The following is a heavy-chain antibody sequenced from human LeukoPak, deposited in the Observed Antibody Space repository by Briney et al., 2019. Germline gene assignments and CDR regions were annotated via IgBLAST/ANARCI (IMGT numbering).Heavy chain of an antibody. J-gene: IGHJ4*02. V-gene: IGHV3-53*01. CDR3: ARGFKYSSGWYYFDY. Sequence: PGGSLRLSCAASGFTVSTNYMSWVRQAPGRGLEWVSVIYSGGNTYYADSVKGRFTISRDNSKNTLYLQMNSLRAEDTAVYYCARGFKYSSGWYYFDYWGQGTLVTVSS. D-gene: IGHD6-19*01. CDR1: GFTVSTNY. CDR2: IYSGGNT.